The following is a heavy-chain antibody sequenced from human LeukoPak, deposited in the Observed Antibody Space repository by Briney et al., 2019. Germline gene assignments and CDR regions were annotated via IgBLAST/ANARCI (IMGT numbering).Heavy chain of an antibody. CDR2: INPNSGGT. CDR1: GYTFTGYY. CDR3: AKTQGPLGFLEWLLGY. V-gene: IGHV1-2*04. D-gene: IGHD3-3*01. Sequence: ASVKVSCKASGYTFTGYYMHWVRQAPGQGLEWMGWINPNSGGTNYAQKFQGWVTMTRDTSISTAYMELSRLRSDDTAVYYCAKTQGPLGFLEWLLGYWGQGTLVTVSS. J-gene: IGHJ4*02.